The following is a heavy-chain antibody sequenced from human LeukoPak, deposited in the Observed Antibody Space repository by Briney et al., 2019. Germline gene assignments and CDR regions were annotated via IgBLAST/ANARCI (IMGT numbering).Heavy chain of an antibody. CDR1: GFTFSSYA. V-gene: IGHV3-30*09. J-gene: IGHJ4*02. CDR3: ARARPSMWIDY. CDR2: ISYDGSDK. D-gene: IGHD5-12*01. Sequence: GGSLRLSCAASGFTFSSYAMYWVRQAPGKGLEWVAVISYDGSDKFYADSVKGRFAISRDSSKNTLYLQMNSLRPEDTAVYYCARARPSMWIDYWGQGTLVTVSS.